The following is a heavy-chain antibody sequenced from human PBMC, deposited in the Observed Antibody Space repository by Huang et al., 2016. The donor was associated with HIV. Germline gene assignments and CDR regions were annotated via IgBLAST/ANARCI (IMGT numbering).Heavy chain of an antibody. Sequence: QVQLGESGGGVVQPEKSLRLSCAASVFDFSSYAMNWVRQAPGKVPQWVAVISNDGNNRYYSDSVKGRFIISRDNSKNTLYLQMNSLRGEDTAIYYCARGGILGTSWYRPFDYWGQGTLVTVSS. CDR2: ISNDGNNR. V-gene: IGHV3-30-3*01. CDR3: ARGGILGTSWYRPFDY. J-gene: IGHJ4*02. CDR1: VFDFSSYA. D-gene: IGHD6-13*01.